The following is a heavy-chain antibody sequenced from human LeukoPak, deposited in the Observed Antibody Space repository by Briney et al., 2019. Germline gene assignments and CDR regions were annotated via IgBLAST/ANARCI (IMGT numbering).Heavy chain of an antibody. Sequence: SGGSLRLSCAASGFTFTSYSMNWVRQAPGKGLEWVSSISSSSSSYIYYADSVKGRFTISRDNAKNSLYLQMSSLRAEDTAIYYCARLYDILTGAFDYWGQGTLVTVSS. J-gene: IGHJ4*02. V-gene: IGHV3-21*01. CDR2: ISSSSSSYI. D-gene: IGHD3-9*01. CDR1: GFTFTSYS. CDR3: ARLYDILTGAFDY.